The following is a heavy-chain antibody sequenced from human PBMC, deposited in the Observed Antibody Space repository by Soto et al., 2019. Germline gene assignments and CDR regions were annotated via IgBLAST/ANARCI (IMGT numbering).Heavy chain of an antibody. V-gene: IGHV4-31*03. J-gene: IGHJ4*02. D-gene: IGHD3-10*01. Sequence: PSETLSLTCTVSGGSINSGSYYWSWIRQHPGKGLEWIGNINYSGSTYYNPSLKSRVLMSVDASQNQFFLKLNSVTAADTAIYYCARDRLMGQYFGSWGQGTLVTVSS. CDR2: INYSGST. CDR1: GGSINSGSYY. CDR3: ARDRLMGQYFGS.